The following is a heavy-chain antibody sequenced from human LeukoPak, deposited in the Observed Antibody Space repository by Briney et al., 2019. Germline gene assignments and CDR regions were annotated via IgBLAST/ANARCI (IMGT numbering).Heavy chain of an antibody. CDR1: GFIFNIYA. J-gene: IGHJ5*02. Sequence: GGSLRLSCAASGFIFNIYAMNWVRQAPGKGLEWVSHIRSSSETFYADSVKGRFTISRDNARNSLYLQMNNLRGEDTAIYYCARDAGNSGYGCDLWGQGTLVTVSS. V-gene: IGHV3-48*01. CDR2: IRSSSET. CDR3: ARDAGNSGYGCDL. D-gene: IGHD5-12*01.